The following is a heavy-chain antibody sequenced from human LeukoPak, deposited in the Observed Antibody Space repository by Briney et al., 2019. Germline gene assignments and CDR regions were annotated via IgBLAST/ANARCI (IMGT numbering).Heavy chain of an antibody. CDR2: IYTSGST. V-gene: IGHV4-61*02. J-gene: IGHJ5*02. CDR3: ARDLPSFDP. Sequence: SQTLSLTCTVSGGSISSGSYYWSWIRQPAGKGLEWIGRIYTSGSTNYNPSLKSRVTISVDTSKNQFSLKLSSVTAADTAVYYCARDLPSFDPWGQGTLVTVSS. CDR1: GGSISSGSYY.